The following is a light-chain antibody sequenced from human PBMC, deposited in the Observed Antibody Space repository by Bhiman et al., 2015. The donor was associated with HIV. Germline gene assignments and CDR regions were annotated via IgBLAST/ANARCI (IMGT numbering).Light chain of an antibody. CDR2: YDT. Sequence: SYVLTQPPSVSVAPGKTARITCGGNNIGSKSVNWYQQKPGQAPVLVIYYDTDRPSGIPERFSGSNSGNTATLTISRVEAGDEADYYCQSADSSGTYVFGTGTKVTVL. V-gene: IGLV3-21*01. CDR1: NIGSKS. J-gene: IGLJ1*01. CDR3: QSADSSGTYV.